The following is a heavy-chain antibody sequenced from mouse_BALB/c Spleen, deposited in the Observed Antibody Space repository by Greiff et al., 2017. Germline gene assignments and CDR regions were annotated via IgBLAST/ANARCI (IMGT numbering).Heavy chain of an antibody. CDR3: APYGSSYGWYFDV. CDR2: IYPGGGYT. D-gene: IGHD1-1*01. V-gene: IGHV1-63*02. Sequence: QVQLQQSGAELVRPGPSVNISCKASGYTFTNYWLGWVKQRPGHGLEWIGDIYPGGGYTNYNEKFKGKATLTADTSSSTAYMQLSSLTSEDSAVYFCAPYGSSYGWYFDVWGAGTTVTVSS. J-gene: IGHJ1*01. CDR1: GYTFTNYW.